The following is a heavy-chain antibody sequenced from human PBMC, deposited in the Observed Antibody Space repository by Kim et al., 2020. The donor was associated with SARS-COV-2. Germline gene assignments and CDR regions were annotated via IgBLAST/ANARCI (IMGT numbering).Heavy chain of an antibody. CDR1: GFTFSSYA. CDR3: AKGQRYSYGDNWFDP. J-gene: IGHJ5*02. Sequence: GGSLRLSCAASGFTFSSYAMSWVRQAPGKGLEWVSAISGSGNSTYYADSVKGRFTISRDNSKNTLYLQMNSLRAEDTAVYYCAKGQRYSYGDNWFDPWGQGTLVTVSS. D-gene: IGHD5-18*01. V-gene: IGHV3-23*01. CDR2: ISGSGNST.